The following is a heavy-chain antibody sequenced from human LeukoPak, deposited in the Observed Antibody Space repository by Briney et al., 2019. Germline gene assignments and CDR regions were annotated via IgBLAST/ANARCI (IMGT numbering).Heavy chain of an antibody. Sequence: ASVKVSCKASGYTFTSYGISWVRQAPGQGLEWMGWISAYNGNTNYAQKFQGRVTMTRNTSISTAYMELSSLRSEDTAVYYCARGRESYGLDYWGQGTLVTVSS. V-gene: IGHV1-18*01. CDR1: GYTFTSYG. CDR2: ISAYNGNT. J-gene: IGHJ4*02. CDR3: ARGRESYGLDY. D-gene: IGHD5-18*01.